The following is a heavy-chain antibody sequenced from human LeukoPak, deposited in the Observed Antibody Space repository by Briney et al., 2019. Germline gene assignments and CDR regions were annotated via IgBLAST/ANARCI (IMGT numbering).Heavy chain of an antibody. J-gene: IGHJ4*02. V-gene: IGHV3-21*01. Sequence: PGGSLRLSCAASGFTFSSYGMHWVRQAPGKGLEWVSSISSSSSYIYYADSVKGRFTISRDNAKNSLYLQMNSLRAEDTAVYYCAREQYPLLTGYYPALDYWGQGTLVTVSS. D-gene: IGHD3-9*01. CDR1: GFTFSSYG. CDR3: AREQYPLLTGYYPALDY. CDR2: ISSSSSYI.